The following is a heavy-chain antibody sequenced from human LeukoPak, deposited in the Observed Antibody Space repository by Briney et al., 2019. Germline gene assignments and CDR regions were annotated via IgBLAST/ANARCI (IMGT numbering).Heavy chain of an antibody. D-gene: IGHD4-23*01. V-gene: IGHV5-51*01. CDR2: MYPGDSDT. CDR3: GRHLYGGNSAIDY. CDR1: GYSFTSYW. J-gene: IGHJ4*02. Sequence: GESLKISRKGSGYSFTSYWIGWVRQMPGKGLEWMGIMYPGDSDTRYSPSFQGQVTISVDKSISTAYLQWSSLKASDTAMYYCGRHLYGGNSAIDYWGQGTLVTVSS.